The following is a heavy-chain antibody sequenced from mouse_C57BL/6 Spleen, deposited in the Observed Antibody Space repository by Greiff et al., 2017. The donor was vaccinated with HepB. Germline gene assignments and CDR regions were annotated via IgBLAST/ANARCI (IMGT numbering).Heavy chain of an antibody. V-gene: IGHV1-82*01. Sequence: QVQLKESGPELVKPGASVKISCKASGYAFSSSWMNWVKQRPGKGLEWIGRIYPGDGDTNYNGKFKGKATLTADKSSSTAYMQLSSLTSEDSAVYCCAREDMITDAMDYWGQGTSVTVSS. J-gene: IGHJ4*01. CDR1: GYAFSSSW. D-gene: IGHD2-4*01. CDR3: AREDMITDAMDY. CDR2: IYPGDGDT.